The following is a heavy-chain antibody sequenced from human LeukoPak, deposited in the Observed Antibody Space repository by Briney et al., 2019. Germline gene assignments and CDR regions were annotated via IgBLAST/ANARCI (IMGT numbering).Heavy chain of an antibody. CDR1: GYLFPSYG. J-gene: IGHJ4*02. CDR3: AGGCGDPLDY. V-gene: IGHV1-18*01. CDR2: ISAYNGNT. D-gene: IGHD4-17*01. Sequence: ASVKVSCKASGYLFPSYGITWVRQAPGQGLEWMGWISAYNGNTNYAQRLQGRVTMTTDTSTSTAYMELRRLRSDDAAVYYCAGGCGDPLDYWGQGTLVTVSS.